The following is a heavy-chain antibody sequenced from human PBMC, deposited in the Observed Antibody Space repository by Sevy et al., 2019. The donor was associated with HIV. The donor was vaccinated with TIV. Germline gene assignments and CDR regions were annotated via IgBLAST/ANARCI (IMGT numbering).Heavy chain of an antibody. Sequence: GGSLRLSCAASGFIFNRFGMHWVRQGPGKGLEWVAVMSYDGSKKYYADSVKGRFTISRDDSKKILYVQMNSLRAEDTAVYYCAKEDGSGGPPPHWGQGTLVTVSS. D-gene: IGHD6-19*01. CDR1: GFIFNRFG. CDR2: MSYDGSKK. CDR3: AKEDGSGGPPPH. J-gene: IGHJ4*02. V-gene: IGHV3-30*18.